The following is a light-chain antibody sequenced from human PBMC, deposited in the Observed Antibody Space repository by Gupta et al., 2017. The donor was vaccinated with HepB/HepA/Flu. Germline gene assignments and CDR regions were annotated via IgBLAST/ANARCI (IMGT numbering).Light chain of an antibody. CDR1: QNHNGAY. CDR3: QQYDDIPWT. Sequence: EIVLTQSPGTLSLSPGERVTLSCRASQNHNGAYLAWYQQKPGQTPRLLIYDASIRVTGITDRISGSGSGTDFTLTITRLEPEDFAVYYCQQYDDIPWTFGQGTKVEIK. J-gene: IGKJ1*01. V-gene: IGKV3-20*01. CDR2: DAS.